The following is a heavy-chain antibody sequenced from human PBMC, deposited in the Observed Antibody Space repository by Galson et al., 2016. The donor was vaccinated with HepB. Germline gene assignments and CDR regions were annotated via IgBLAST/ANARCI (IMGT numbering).Heavy chain of an antibody. J-gene: IGHJ4*02. D-gene: IGHD4-17*01. CDR3: ARSATYGDYVADY. V-gene: IGHV3-30*14. CDR1: AFRFSFYA. Sequence: SLRLSCAASAFRFSFYAMHWVRQAPGKGLEWVALISHDGGREYYADSVRGRFTVSRDNSKNTLDLQMPNLRPEDTAIYYCARSATYGDYVADYWGQGTLVTVSS. CDR2: ISHDGGRE.